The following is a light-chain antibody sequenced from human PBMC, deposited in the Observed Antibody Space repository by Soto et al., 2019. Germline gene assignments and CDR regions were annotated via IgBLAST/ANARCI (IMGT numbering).Light chain of an antibody. Sequence: DIQMNQSPSSLSASVGDRVTITCQASQDIKNYVNWYQQKPGKAPKLLIYDVSNLETGVPSRFSGSGSGTHFSLAVSSLQPEDVATFYCQHYDHLPPLTVGGGTGVQIK. J-gene: IGKJ4*01. CDR2: DVS. CDR1: QDIKNY. V-gene: IGKV1-33*01. CDR3: QHYDHLPPLT.